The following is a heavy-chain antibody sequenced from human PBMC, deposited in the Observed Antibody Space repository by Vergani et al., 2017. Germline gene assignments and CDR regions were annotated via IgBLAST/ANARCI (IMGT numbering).Heavy chain of an antibody. V-gene: IGHV4-30-4*01. CDR1: GGSISSGDYY. Sequence: QVQLQESGPGLVKPSQTLSLTCTVSGGSISSGDYYWSWIRQPPGKGLEWIGYIYYSGSTYYTPSLKSRVTISVDTSKNQFSLKLSSVTAADTAVYYCARDPLGVVVVAATGGYMDVWGKGTTVTVSS. CDR2: IYYSGST. J-gene: IGHJ6*03. CDR3: ARDPLGVVVVAATGGYMDV. D-gene: IGHD2-15*01.